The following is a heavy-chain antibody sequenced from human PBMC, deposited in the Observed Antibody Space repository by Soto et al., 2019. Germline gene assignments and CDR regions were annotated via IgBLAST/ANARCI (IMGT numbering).Heavy chain of an antibody. CDR1: GGSLISGVYY. V-gene: IGHV4-31*03. CDR2: IYYSGST. Sequence: SETLSLTCTFSGGSLISGVYYWSWIRQHPRKGLEWIGYIYYSGSTYYNPSLKSRVTISVDTSKNQFSLKLSSVTAADTAVYYCARDKGPPLVGATTYYYYGMDVWGQGTTVTSP. D-gene: IGHD1-26*01. CDR3: ARDKGPPLVGATTYYYYGMDV. J-gene: IGHJ6*02.